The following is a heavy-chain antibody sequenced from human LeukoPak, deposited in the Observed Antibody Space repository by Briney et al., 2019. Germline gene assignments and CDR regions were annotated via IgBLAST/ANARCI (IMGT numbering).Heavy chain of an antibody. CDR2: IRYDGSNK. Sequence: GGSLRLSCAASGFTFSSYGMHWVHQAPGKGLEWMAFIRYDGSNKYYADSVKGRFTISRDNSKNTLYLQMNSLRAEDTAVYYCANKISSSWLTPFDYWGQGTLVTVSS. V-gene: IGHV3-30*02. J-gene: IGHJ4*02. D-gene: IGHD6-13*01. CDR3: ANKISSSWLTPFDY. CDR1: GFTFSSYG.